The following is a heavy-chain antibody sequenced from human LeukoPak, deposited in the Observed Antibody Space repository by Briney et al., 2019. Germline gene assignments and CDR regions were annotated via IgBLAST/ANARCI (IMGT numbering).Heavy chain of an antibody. CDR1: GFTVSSNY. V-gene: IGHV3-53*01. J-gene: IGHJ5*02. CDR2: IYSGGST. CDR3: ARVVSCSGGSCYSGWFDP. Sequence: GGSLRLSCAASGFTVSSNYMSWVRQAPGKGLEWDSVIYSGGSTYYADSVKGRFTISRDNSKNTLYLQMNSLRAEDTAVYYCARVVSCSGGSCYSGWFDPWGQGTLVTVSS. D-gene: IGHD2-15*01.